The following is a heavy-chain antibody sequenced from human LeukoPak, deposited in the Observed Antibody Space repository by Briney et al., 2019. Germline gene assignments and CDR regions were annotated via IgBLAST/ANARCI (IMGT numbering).Heavy chain of an antibody. D-gene: IGHD6-19*01. J-gene: IGHJ6*03. CDR1: GGSFSGYY. CDR2: INHTGST. Sequence: KPSETLSLTCAVYGGSFSGYYWSWIRQPPGKGLEWIGEINHTGSTNYNPSLKSRVTISVDTSKNQFSLKLSSVTAADTAVYYCARRGSGAVAGYYYYYYMDVWGKGTTVTVSS. V-gene: IGHV4-34*01. CDR3: ARRGSGAVAGYYYYYYMDV.